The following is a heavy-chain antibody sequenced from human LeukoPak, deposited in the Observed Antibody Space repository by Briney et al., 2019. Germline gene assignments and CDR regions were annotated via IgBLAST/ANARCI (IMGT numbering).Heavy chain of an antibody. J-gene: IGHJ6*02. Sequence: GGSLRLSCAASGFTFSDYYMSWIRQAPGKGLEWVSYICSSGSTISYADSVNGRFTISTDNAKNSLYLQMNSLRAADTAVYYCARDQPSHYDIITGYLHYYYYGMDVWGQGTTVTVSS. CDR2: ICSSGSTI. V-gene: IGHV3-11*01. D-gene: IGHD3-9*01. CDR1: GFTFSDYY. CDR3: ARDQPSHYDIITGYLHYYYYGMDV.